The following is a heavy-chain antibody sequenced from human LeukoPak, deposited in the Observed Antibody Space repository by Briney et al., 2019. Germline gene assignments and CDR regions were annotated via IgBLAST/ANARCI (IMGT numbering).Heavy chain of an antibody. CDR3: ARENILTGYDY. V-gene: IGHV3-30*04. J-gene: IGHJ4*02. CDR1: GFTFRSYA. CDR2: ISYDGSNK. D-gene: IGHD3-9*01. Sequence: GGSLRLSCAASGFTFRSYAMHWVRQAPGKGLEWVAVISYDGSNKYYADSVKRRFTISRDNSKNTLYLQMNSLRAEDTAVYYCARENILTGYDYWGQGALVTVSS.